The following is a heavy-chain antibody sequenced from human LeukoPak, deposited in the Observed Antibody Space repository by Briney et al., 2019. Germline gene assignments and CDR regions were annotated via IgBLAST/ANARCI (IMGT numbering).Heavy chain of an antibody. Sequence: GESLKISCKGSGYSINNYWIGWVRQMPGKGLEWMGIIYPADSDTRYSPSFQGQVTISADKSISTAYLQWSSLKASDTAMYYCARQEYCSGGSCYTWFDPWGQGTLVTVS. CDR2: IYPADSDT. D-gene: IGHD2-15*01. CDR1: GYSINNYW. J-gene: IGHJ5*02. CDR3: ARQEYCSGGSCYTWFDP. V-gene: IGHV5-51*01.